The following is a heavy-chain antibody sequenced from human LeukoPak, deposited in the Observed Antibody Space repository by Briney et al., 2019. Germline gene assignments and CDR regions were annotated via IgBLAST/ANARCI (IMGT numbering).Heavy chain of an antibody. Sequence: GGSLRLSCPASGFTLSSYWMHWVRQAPGKGLVWVSRINSDGSSTIYADSVKGRFTISRDNAKNTLYLQMNSLRAEDTAVYYCARVSQNSGYAFDYWGQGTLVTVSS. J-gene: IGHJ4*02. CDR2: INSDGSST. V-gene: IGHV3-74*01. D-gene: IGHD5-12*01. CDR1: GFTLSSYW. CDR3: ARVSQNSGYAFDY.